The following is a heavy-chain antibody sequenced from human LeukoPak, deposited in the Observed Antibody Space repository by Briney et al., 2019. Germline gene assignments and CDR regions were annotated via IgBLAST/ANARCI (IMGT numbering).Heavy chain of an antibody. V-gene: IGHV1-2*02. CDR2: INPDSGGT. D-gene: IGHD3-22*01. J-gene: IGHJ4*02. CDR3: ARIPNGYYDSSGYYPFYY. Sequence: ASVKVSRKASGYTFTGYYMHWVRQAPGQGLEWMGWINPDSGGTNYAQKFQGRVTMTRDTSISTAYMELSRLRSDDTAVYYCARIPNGYYDSSGYYPFYYWGQGTLVTVSS. CDR1: GYTFTGYY.